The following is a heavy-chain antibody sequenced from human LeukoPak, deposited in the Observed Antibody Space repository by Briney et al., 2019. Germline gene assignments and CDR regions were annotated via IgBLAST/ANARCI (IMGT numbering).Heavy chain of an antibody. V-gene: IGHV3-7*01. D-gene: IGHD4-17*01. CDR1: GFTLSSYW. J-gene: IGHJ4*02. Sequence: GGSVRLFCAASGFTLSSYWMSWVRQARGKGLEWVANIKQDGSEKYYVDSVKGRFTISRDNAKNSLYLQMNSLRAEDTAVYYCARIDDYGDTYYFDYWGQGTLVTVSS. CDR3: ARIDDYGDTYYFDY. CDR2: IKQDGSEK.